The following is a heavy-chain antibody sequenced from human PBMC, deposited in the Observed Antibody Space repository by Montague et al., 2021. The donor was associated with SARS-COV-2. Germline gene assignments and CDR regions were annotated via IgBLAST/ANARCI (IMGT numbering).Heavy chain of an antibody. V-gene: IGHV4-34*01. J-gene: IGHJ4*02. CDR1: GGSFSVYY. Sequence: SETLSLTCAVYGGSFSVYYWSWLRQSPRSGLEWIGNIYYSGSTYYNPSLKSRATISVDTSKNQFSLKLSSVTAADTAVYYCARLDFHITIFGVVSSRVFDYWGQGTLVTVSS. CDR2: IYYSGST. CDR3: ARLDFHITIFGVVSSRVFDY. D-gene: IGHD3-3*01.